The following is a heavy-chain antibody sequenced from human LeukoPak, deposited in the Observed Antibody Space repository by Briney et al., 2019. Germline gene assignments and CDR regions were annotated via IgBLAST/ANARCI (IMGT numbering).Heavy chain of an antibody. CDR3: ASRATRWLQFEYYFDY. D-gene: IGHD5-24*01. CDR1: GYSFTSYW. Sequence: GESLKISCKGSGYSFTSYWIGWVRQMPGKGLEWMGIIYPGDSDTRYSPSFQGQVNISADKSISTAYLQWSSLKASDTAMYYCASRATRWLQFEYYFDYWGQGTLVTVSS. CDR2: IYPGDSDT. V-gene: IGHV5-51*01. J-gene: IGHJ4*02.